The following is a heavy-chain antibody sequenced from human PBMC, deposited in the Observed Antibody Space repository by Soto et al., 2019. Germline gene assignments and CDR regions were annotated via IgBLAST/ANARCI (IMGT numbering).Heavy chain of an antibody. CDR2: IIPILGIA. Sequence: ASVKVSCKASGGTFSSYTISWVRQAPGQGLEWMGRIIPILGIANYAQKFQGRVTITADKSTSTAYMELSSLRSEDTAVYYCARESSHSWSGYYNPYYFDYWGQGTLVTVSS. CDR3: ARESSHSWSGYYNPYYFDY. J-gene: IGHJ4*02. D-gene: IGHD3-3*02. V-gene: IGHV1-69*04. CDR1: GGTFSSYT.